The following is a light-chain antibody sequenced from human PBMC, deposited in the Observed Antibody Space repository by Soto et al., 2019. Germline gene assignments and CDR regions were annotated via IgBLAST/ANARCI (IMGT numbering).Light chain of an antibody. Sequence: QSVLTQPPSASGTPGQRVTISCSGSSSNIGSNYVYWYQQLPGAAPKLLIYKNNQRPSGVPDRFSGSKSGTSASLAINGLRSEDEADYYCAAWDATLSGHVVFGGGTKLTVL. CDR2: KNN. CDR3: AAWDATLSGHVV. J-gene: IGLJ2*01. V-gene: IGLV1-47*01. CDR1: SSNIGSNY.